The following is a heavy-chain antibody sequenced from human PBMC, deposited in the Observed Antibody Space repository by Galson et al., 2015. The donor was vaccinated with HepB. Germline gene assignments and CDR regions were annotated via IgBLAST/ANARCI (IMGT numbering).Heavy chain of an antibody. CDR1: GFTFSSYA. CDR2: ISYDGSNK. Sequence: SLRLSCAASGFTFSSYAMHWVRQAPGKGLEWVAVISYDGSNKYYADSVKGRFTISRDNSKNTLYLQMNSLRAEDTAVYYCARDPGGDGGWYWRGLFDYWGQGTLVTVSS. J-gene: IGHJ4*02. D-gene: IGHD6-19*01. V-gene: IGHV3-30*04. CDR3: ARDPGGDGGWYWRGLFDY.